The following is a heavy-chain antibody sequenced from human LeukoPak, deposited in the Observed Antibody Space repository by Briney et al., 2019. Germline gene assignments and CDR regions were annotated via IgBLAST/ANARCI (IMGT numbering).Heavy chain of an antibody. CDR3: AKDLVTIFGVVNTRRGAFDI. V-gene: IGHV3-30*02. CDR1: GFTFSSYG. Sequence: GGSLRLSCAASGFTFSSYGMHWVRQAPGKGLEWVAFIRYDGSNKYYADSVKGRFTISRDNSKNTLYLQMNSLRAEDTAVYYCAKDLVTIFGVVNTRRGAFDIWGQGTMVTVSS. CDR2: IRYDGSNK. D-gene: IGHD3-3*01. J-gene: IGHJ3*02.